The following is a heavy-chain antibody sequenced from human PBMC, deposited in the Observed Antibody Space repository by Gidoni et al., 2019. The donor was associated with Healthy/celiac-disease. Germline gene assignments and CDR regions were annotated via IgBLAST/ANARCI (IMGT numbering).Heavy chain of an antibody. V-gene: IGHV3-30-3*01. Sequence: QVQLVESGGGVVQPGRSLRLYCAASGFTFSSYAMHWVRQAPGKGLEWVAVISYDGSNKYYADSVKGRFTISRDNSKNTLYLQMNSLRAEDTAVYYCARGIPAAISGFDYWGQGTLVTVSS. CDR2: ISYDGSNK. D-gene: IGHD2-2*02. CDR1: GFTFSSYA. CDR3: ARGIPAAISGFDY. J-gene: IGHJ4*02.